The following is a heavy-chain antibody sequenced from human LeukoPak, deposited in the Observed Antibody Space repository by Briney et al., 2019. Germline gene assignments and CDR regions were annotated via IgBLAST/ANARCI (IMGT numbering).Heavy chain of an antibody. V-gene: IGHV3-53*01. D-gene: IGHD3-22*01. Sequence: PGGSLRLSCAASGFTVSSNYMSWVRQAPGKGLEWVSVIYSGGSTYYADSVKGRFTISRDNSKNTLYLQMNSLRAEDTAVYYCARDRPGYYDSSGYSDYWGQGTLVTVSS. CDR3: ARDRPGYYDSSGYSDY. J-gene: IGHJ4*02. CDR2: IYSGGST. CDR1: GFTVSSNY.